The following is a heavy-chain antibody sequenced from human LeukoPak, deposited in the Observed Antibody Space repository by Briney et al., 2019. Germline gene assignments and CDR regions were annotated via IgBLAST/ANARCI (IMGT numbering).Heavy chain of an antibody. J-gene: IGHJ4*02. D-gene: IGHD6-25*01. CDR3: GKDVKFNRLNYFDY. CDR2: ISGSGGST. CDR1: GFTFSSYA. V-gene: IGHV3-23*01. Sequence: PGGSLRLSCAASGFTFSSYAMSWVRQAPGKGLEWVAAISGSGGSTYYADSVKGRFTISRDNAKNSLYLQMKSLRAEDTALYYCGKDVKFNRLNYFDYWGQGTLVTVSS.